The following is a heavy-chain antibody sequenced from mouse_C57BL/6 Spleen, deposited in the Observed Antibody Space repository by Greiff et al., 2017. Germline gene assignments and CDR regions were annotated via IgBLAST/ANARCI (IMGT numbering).Heavy chain of an antibody. D-gene: IGHD1-1*01. J-gene: IGHJ4*01. CDR1: GYTFTDYY. CDR3: ARGPTDYYAMDY. CDR2: INPNNGGT. Sequence: VQLQQSGPELVKPGASVKISCKASGYTFTDYYMNWVKQSHGKSLEWIGDINPNNGGTSYNQKFKGKATLTVDKSSSTAYMELRSLTSEDSAVYYCARGPTDYYAMDYWGQGTSVTVSS. V-gene: IGHV1-26*01.